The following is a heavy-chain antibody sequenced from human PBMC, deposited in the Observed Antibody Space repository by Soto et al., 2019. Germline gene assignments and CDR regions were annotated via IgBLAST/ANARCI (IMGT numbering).Heavy chain of an antibody. CDR1: GFTFSSYS. J-gene: IGHJ4*02. CDR3: ARGQDIVVVPAAPGLVN. CDR2: ISSSSSTI. Sequence: EVQLVESGGGLVQPGGSLRLSCAASGFTFSSYSMNWVRQAPGKGLEWVSYISSSSSTIYYADSVKGRFTISRDNAKNSLYLQMNSLRAEETAVYYCARGQDIVVVPAAPGLVNWGQGTLVTVSS. D-gene: IGHD2-2*01. V-gene: IGHV3-48*01.